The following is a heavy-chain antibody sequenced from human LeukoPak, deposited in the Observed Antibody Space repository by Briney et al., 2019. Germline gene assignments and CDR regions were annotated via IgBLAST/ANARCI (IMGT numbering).Heavy chain of an antibody. D-gene: IGHD4-11*01. J-gene: IGHJ5*02. CDR3: ARTPERKTTFDP. CDR2: INHSGST. V-gene: IGHV4-34*01. Sequence: KSSETLSLTCTVSGGSISSYYWSWIRQPPGKGLEWIGEINHSGSTNYNPSLKSRVTISVDTSKNQFSLKLSSVTAADTAVYYCARTPERKTTFDPWGQGTLVTVSS. CDR1: GGSISSYY.